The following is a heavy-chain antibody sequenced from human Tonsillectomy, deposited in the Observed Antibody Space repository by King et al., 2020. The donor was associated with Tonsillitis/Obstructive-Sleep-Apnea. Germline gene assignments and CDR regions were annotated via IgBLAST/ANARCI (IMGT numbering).Heavy chain of an antibody. D-gene: IGHD3-3*01. CDR3: SKPPLVASGYYTGPYYYYYYMDV. J-gene: IGHJ6*03. CDR1: GFTFSSYA. CDR2: ISGSGGST. V-gene: IGHV3-23*04. Sequence: EVQLVESGGGLVQPGGSLRLSCAASGFTFSSYAMSWVRQAPGKGLEWVSAISGSGGSTYYADSVKGRFTISRDNSKNTLYLQLNSLRAEDTAVYYCSKPPLVASGYYTGPYYYYYYMDVWGKGTTVTVSS.